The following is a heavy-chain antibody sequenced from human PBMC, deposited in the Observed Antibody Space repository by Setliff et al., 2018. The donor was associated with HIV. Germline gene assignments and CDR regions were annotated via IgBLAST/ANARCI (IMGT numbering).Heavy chain of an antibody. V-gene: IGHV1-69*06. D-gene: IGHD5-12*01. J-gene: IGHJ3*02. CDR2: IIPISTTA. CDR3: AREVATTAIGGAFDM. CDR1: GGTFSNYA. Sequence: GASVKVSCKASGGTFSNYAISWVRQAPGQGLEWMGRIIPISTTAKYAQKFQGRVTITADKSTDTAYMDLSSLRSEDTAVYYCAREVATTAIGGAFDMWGQGTMVTVSS.